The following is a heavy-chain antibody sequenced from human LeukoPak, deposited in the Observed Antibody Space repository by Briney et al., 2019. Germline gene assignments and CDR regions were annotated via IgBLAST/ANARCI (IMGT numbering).Heavy chain of an antibody. J-gene: IGHJ4*02. Sequence: GGSLRLSCAASGFTFSSYALSWVRQAPGKGLEWVSAISGSGGSTYYADSVKGRFTISRDNSKNTLYLQMNSLRAEDTAVYYCAKDEHSSGCTDYWGQGTLVTVSS. V-gene: IGHV3-23*01. CDR3: AKDEHSSGCTDY. CDR2: ISGSGGST. D-gene: IGHD6-19*01. CDR1: GFTFSSYA.